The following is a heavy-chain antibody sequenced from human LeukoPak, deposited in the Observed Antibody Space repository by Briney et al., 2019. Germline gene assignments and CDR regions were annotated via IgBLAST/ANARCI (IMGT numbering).Heavy chain of an antibody. J-gene: IGHJ4*02. CDR1: GFTFSSYG. CDR3: AKDRTFLWFGESPLDY. Sequence: GGSLRLSCAASGFTFSSYGMHWVRQAPGKGLKWVAVISYDGSNKYYADSVKGRFTISRDNSKNTLYLQMNSLRAEDTAVYYCAKDRTFLWFGESPLDYWGQGTLVTVSS. D-gene: IGHD3-10*01. V-gene: IGHV3-30*18. CDR2: ISYDGSNK.